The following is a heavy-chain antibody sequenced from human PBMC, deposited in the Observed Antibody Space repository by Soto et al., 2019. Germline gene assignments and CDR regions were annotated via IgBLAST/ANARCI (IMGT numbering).Heavy chain of an antibody. CDR1: GGSFSGYY. D-gene: IGHD2-2*01. V-gene: IGHV4-34*01. J-gene: IGHJ4*02. Sequence: QVQLQQWGAGLLKPSETLSLTCAVYGGSFSGYYWSWIRQPPGKGLEWIGEINHSGSTNYNPSLKSQVTISVDTSKNQFSLKLSSVTAADTAVYYCARGSRYCSSTSCYAGFDYWGQGTLVTVSS. CDR2: INHSGST. CDR3: ARGSRYCSSTSCYAGFDY.